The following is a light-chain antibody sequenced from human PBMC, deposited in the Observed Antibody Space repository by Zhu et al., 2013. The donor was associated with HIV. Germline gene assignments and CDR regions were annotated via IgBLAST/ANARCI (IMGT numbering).Light chain of an antibody. CDR1: ESISNH. CDR2: GAS. Sequence: DIQMTQSPSSLSASVGDRVTITCRASESISNHLNWYQQKPGKAPKLLIYGASDLRSGVPSRFSGSGSGTDFTLTISSLQPEDFATYYCQGSYSSPFTFGPGVKVDLK. J-gene: IGKJ3*01. CDR3: QGSYSSPFT. V-gene: IGKV1-39*01.